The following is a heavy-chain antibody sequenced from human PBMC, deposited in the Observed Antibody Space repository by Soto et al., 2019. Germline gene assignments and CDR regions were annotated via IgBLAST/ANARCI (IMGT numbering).Heavy chain of an antibody. CDR1: AFTLSKFV. Sequence: QVQVVESGGGVVQPGKSLRLSCAASAFTLSKFVMHWVRQAPGRGLEWVAVTSNDGSNTFYADSVKGRFTISRDNSKNAAYLQINSLRTEDTAVDYCARGNLDVWGQGTTVTVSS. CDR2: TSNDGSNT. V-gene: IGHV3-30-3*01. J-gene: IGHJ6*02. CDR3: ARGNLDV. D-gene: IGHD1-7*01.